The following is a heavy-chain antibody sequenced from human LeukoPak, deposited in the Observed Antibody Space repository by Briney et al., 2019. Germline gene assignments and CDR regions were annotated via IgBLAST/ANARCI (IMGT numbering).Heavy chain of an antibody. Sequence: SETLSLTCAVSGYSISSGYYWGWIRRPPGQGLEWIGSIYHSGSTYYNPSLKSRVTISVDTSKNQFSLKLSSVTAADTAVYYCARVSMVRGVIITYHYYYMDVWGKGTTVTVSS. V-gene: IGHV4-38-2*01. CDR2: IYHSGST. CDR3: ARVSMVRGVIITYHYYYMDV. D-gene: IGHD3-10*01. CDR1: GYSISSGYY. J-gene: IGHJ6*03.